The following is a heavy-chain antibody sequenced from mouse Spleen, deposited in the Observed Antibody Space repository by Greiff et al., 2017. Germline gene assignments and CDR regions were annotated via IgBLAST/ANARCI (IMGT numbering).Heavy chain of an antibody. D-gene: IGHD2-4*01. CDR1: GYTFTSYT. V-gene: IGHV1-4*01. CDR2: INPSSGYT. Sequence: VKLVESGAELARPGASVKMSCKASGYTFTSYTMHWVKQRPGQGLEWIGYINPSSGYTKYNQKFKDKATLTADKSSSTAYMQLSSLTSEDSAVYYCAREVYDYDEKAWYFDVWGAGTTVTVSS. J-gene: IGHJ1*01. CDR3: AREVYDYDEKAWYFDV.